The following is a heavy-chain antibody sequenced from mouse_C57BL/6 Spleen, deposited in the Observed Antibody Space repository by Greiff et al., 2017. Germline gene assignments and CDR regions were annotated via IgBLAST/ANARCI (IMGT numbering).Heavy chain of an antibody. J-gene: IGHJ3*01. CDR1: GYTFTDYY. CDR2: INPKNGGT. Sequence: EVQLQQSGPELVKPGASVKLSCKASGYTFTDYYMNWVKQRHGQSLEWIGDINPKNGGTSYNQKFKGKATLTVDKSSSTAYMELRSLTSEDSAVYYCARNDYGSSSWFAYWGQGTLVTVSA. CDR3: ARNDYGSSSWFAY. D-gene: IGHD1-1*01. V-gene: IGHV1-26*01.